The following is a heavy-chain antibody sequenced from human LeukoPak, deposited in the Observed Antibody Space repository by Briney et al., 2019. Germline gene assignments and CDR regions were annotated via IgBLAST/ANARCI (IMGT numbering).Heavy chain of an antibody. V-gene: IGHV3-64D*09. CDR3: VKDQDGVVY. CDR2: ISSNGGST. J-gene: IGHJ4*02. CDR1: GFXFSSYA. Sequence: GGSLRLSCSASGFXFSSYAMHWVRQAPGKGLEYVSGISSNGGSTYYADSVKGRFTISRDNSKNTLYLQMSSLRAEDTAVYYCVKDQDGVVYWGQGTLVTVSS. D-gene: IGHD2-21*01.